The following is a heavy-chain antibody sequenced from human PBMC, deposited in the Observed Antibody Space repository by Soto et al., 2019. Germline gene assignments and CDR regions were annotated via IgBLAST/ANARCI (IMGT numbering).Heavy chain of an antibody. CDR1: GGSISSYY. D-gene: IGHD2-15*01. V-gene: IGHV4-59*01. Sequence: QVQLQESGPGLVKPSETLSLTCTVSGGSISSYYWSWIRQPPGKGLEWIGYIYYSGSTNYNPALQSRFSITVDTATNQSSLKLISVTAADTAVYYCASEILGRSVWFDPWGQGTLVTVSS. J-gene: IGHJ5*02. CDR3: ASEILGRSVWFDP. CDR2: IYYSGST.